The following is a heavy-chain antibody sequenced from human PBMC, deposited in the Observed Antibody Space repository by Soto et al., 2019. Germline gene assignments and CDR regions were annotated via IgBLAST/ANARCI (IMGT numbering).Heavy chain of an antibody. CDR3: ARDPDYGDYWGYFFDS. Sequence: QVQLVQSGAEVKKPGASVKVSCKTSGYTFAAYYIHWIRQAPGQGLEWMGWINPTSGGTVYAKNFQDRSTMTRDKSISTAYMELRRLHADDTAVYYCARDPDYGDYWGYFFDSWGQGTPVTVSS. J-gene: IGHJ4*02. V-gene: IGHV1-2*02. CDR2: INPTSGGT. CDR1: GYTFAAYY. D-gene: IGHD4-17*01.